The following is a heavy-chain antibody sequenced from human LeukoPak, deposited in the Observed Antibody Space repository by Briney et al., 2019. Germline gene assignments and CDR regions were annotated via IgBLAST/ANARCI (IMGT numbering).Heavy chain of an antibody. CDR2: IYPRDSDT. V-gene: IGHV5-51*01. J-gene: IGHJ3*02. CDR3: AVTMVRGQAFDI. CDR1: GYSFTSYW. Sequence: GESLKISCKGSGYSFTSYWISWVRRMPGKGLEWMGIIYPRDSDTRYSPSFQGQVTISADKSSTTAYLQWSSLKASDTAMYYCAVTMVRGQAFDIWGQGTMVTVSS. D-gene: IGHD3-10*01.